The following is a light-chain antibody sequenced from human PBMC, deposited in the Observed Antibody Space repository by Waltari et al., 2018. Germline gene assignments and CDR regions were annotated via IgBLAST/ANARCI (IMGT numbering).Light chain of an antibody. CDR2: GTN. CDR1: TSNIGAGYD. J-gene: IGLJ2*01. V-gene: IGLV1-40*01. Sequence: QSVLTQPPSVSGAPGQRVSISCTGSTSNIGAGYDAHWYQQGPGKAPKLIIYGTNTRPLGVPDRFFGSQYGTSASLAIIGLQAEDEGDYYCQSYDTTLSVVFGGGTKLTVL. CDR3: QSYDTTLSVV.